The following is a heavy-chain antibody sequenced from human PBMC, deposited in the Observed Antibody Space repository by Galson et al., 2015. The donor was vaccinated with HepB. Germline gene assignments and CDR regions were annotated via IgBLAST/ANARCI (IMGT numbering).Heavy chain of an antibody. CDR1: FYTFTSYG. CDR3: VRVSSISPSAEKSDEM. V-gene: IGHV1-18*01. Sequence: SVKVSCKVSFYTFTSYGFTWVRQAPGHGLEWLAWISAATGDTAYAQTFRDRVSLTTDTSTNTASLELRRLRSDDTAVYYCVRVSSISPSAEKSDEMWGPGTLVVVSA. D-gene: IGHD3-3*02. J-gene: IGHJ4*02. CDR2: ISAATGDT.